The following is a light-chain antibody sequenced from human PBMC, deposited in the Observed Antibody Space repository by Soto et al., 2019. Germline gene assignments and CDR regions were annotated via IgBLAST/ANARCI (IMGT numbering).Light chain of an antibody. J-gene: IGKJ5*01. CDR3: QQYNNWPPIT. CDR1: QSVSSN. Sequence: EIVMTQSPATLSVSPGERATLSCRASQSVSSNLAWYQQKPGQAPRLLIYGASTRATGIPARLSGSGSGTEFTLTISSRQSEDFVVYYCQQYNNWPPITFGQGTRLEIK. CDR2: GAS. V-gene: IGKV3-15*01.